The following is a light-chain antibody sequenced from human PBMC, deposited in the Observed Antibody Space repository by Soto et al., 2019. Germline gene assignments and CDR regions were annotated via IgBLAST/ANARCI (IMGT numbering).Light chain of an antibody. CDR2: RNN. CDR3: AEWEDSLRGPNYV. J-gene: IGLJ1*01. V-gene: IGLV1-47*01. Sequence: QSVLTQPPSASGTPGQRVTISCSGSSSNIGSNYVYWYQQLPGTAPKLLIYRNNQRPSGVPDRFSGSKSGTSASLAISGRRSEDEADNTGAEWEDSLRGPNYVSGPGTKVPVL. CDR1: SSNIGSNY.